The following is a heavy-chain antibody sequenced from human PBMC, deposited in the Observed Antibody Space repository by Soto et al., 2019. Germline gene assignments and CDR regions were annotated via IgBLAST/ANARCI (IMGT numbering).Heavy chain of an antibody. J-gene: IGHJ4*02. CDR3: GRCTSTSCHLGSDY. CDR2: ISYDGSNK. D-gene: IGHD2-2*01. CDR1: GFTFSSYA. Sequence: QVLLVDSGVGVVQPGRSLRLSCAASGFTFSSYAMNWVRQAPGKGLEWVALISYDGSNKYYADSVRGRFTISRDSSTNTLFLQMNSLRAADPAVYYCGRCTSTSCHLGSDYWGQGTLVTVSS. V-gene: IGHV3-30-3*01.